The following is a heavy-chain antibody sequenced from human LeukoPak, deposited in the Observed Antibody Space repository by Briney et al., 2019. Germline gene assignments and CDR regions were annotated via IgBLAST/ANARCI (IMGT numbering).Heavy chain of an antibody. CDR3: ARGHIAVAGHYGARPSDY. V-gene: IGHV3-53*01. D-gene: IGHD6-19*01. CDR1: GFIVSSSY. J-gene: IGHJ4*02. CDR2: LYSGGTT. Sequence: GGSLRLSCGASGFIVSSSYMSWVRQAPGKGLEWVSVLYSGGTTHYGDSVKGRFTISRDNSKNTLFLQMNSLRAEDTAVYYCARGHIAVAGHYGARPSDYWGQGTLVTVSS.